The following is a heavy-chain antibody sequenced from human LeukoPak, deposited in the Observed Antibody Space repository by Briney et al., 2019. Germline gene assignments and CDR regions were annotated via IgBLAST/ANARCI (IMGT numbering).Heavy chain of an antibody. V-gene: IGHV3-23*01. CDR3: AKDAAADNPYYYYYGMDV. Sequence: GGSLRLSCAASGYTFNSYAMSWVRQAPGQGLEWVAAISGSGGSTYYADSVKGRFTISRDNSKNTLYLQMNSLRAEDTAVYYCAKDAAADNPYYYYYGMDVWGQGTTVTVSS. J-gene: IGHJ6*02. D-gene: IGHD6-13*01. CDR2: ISGSGGST. CDR1: GYTFNSYA.